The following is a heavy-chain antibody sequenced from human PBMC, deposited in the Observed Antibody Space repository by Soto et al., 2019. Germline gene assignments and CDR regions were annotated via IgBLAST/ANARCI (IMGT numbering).Heavy chain of an antibody. CDR1: GGTFSSYA. V-gene: IGHV1-69*13. CDR3: ADAHLDYYDSSGYYSYNWFDP. CDR2: IIPIFGTA. D-gene: IGHD3-22*01. Sequence: SVKVSCKASGGTFSSYAISWVRQAPGQGLEWMGGIIPIFGTANYAQKFQGRVTITADESTSTAYMELSSLRSEDTAVYYCADAHLDYYDSSGYYSYNWFDPWGQGTLVTV. J-gene: IGHJ5*02.